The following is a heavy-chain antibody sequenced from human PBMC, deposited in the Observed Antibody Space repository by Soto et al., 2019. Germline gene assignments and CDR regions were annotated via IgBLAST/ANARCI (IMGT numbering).Heavy chain of an antibody. CDR3: ARDRIELWFGNRYYYYGMDV. D-gene: IGHD3-10*01. CDR2: IYYSGST. Sequence: QVQLQESGPGLVKPSQTLSLTCTVSGGPISSGDYYWSWIRQPPGKGLEWIGYIYYSGSTYYNPSLKSRVTISVDTSKNQFSLKLSSVTAADTAVYYCARDRIELWFGNRYYYYGMDVWGQGTTVTVSS. J-gene: IGHJ6*02. V-gene: IGHV4-30-4*01. CDR1: GGPISSGDYY.